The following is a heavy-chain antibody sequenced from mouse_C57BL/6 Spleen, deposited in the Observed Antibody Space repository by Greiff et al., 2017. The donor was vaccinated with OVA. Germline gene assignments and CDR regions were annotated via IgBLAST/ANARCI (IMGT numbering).Heavy chain of an antibody. V-gene: IGHV5-4*03. Sequence: EVKLMESGGGLVKPGGSLKLSCAASGFTFSSYAMSWVRQTPEKRLEWVATISDGGSYTYYPDNVKGRFTISRDNAKNNLYLQMSHLKSEDTAMYYCARATMVTLYAMDYWGQGTSVTVSS. CDR3: ARATMVTLYAMDY. D-gene: IGHD2-1*01. J-gene: IGHJ4*01. CDR1: GFTFSSYA. CDR2: ISDGGSYT.